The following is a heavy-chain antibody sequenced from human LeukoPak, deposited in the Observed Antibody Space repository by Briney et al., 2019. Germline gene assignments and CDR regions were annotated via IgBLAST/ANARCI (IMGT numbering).Heavy chain of an antibody. Sequence: GASVKVSCKASGFTSTNFAVQWVRQARGQRLEWMGWMNPNSGNTGYAQKFQGRVTMTRNTSISTAYMELSSLRSEDTAVYYCARWSIAAAGTKVNYYGMDVWGQGTTVTVSS. CDR2: MNPNSGNT. CDR3: ARWSIAAAGTKVNYYGMDV. CDR1: GFTSTNFA. D-gene: IGHD6-13*01. J-gene: IGHJ6*02. V-gene: IGHV1-8*02.